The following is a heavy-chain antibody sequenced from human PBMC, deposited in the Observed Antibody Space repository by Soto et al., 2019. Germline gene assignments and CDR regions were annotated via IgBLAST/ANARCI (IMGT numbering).Heavy chain of an antibody. CDR3: AHRVLRTVFGLVTTTAIYFDF. J-gene: IGHJ4*02. D-gene: IGHD3-3*01. V-gene: IGHV2-5*02. CDR2: IYWDDAK. Sequence: QITLNESGPTQVKPRQTLTLTCTFSGFSLTTSGVGVGWIRQSPGKAPEWLALIYWDDAKRYSPSLKSRHTITKDTSKNQVVLTMADLGPADTATYYCAHRVLRTVFGLVTTTAIYFDFWGQGTPVAVSS. CDR1: GFSLTTSGVG.